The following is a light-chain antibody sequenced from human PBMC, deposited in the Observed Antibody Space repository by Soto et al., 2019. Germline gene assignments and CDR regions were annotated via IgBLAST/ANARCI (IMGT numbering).Light chain of an antibody. CDR2: DAS. J-gene: IGKJ1*01. CDR1: QSISSW. V-gene: IGKV1-5*01. Sequence: DIEMTQSPSTLSASVGDRVTITCRASQSISSWLAWYQQKPGKAPKLLIYDASSRASGVPYRFSGSGSGTDFTLTISSLQPDDFATYYCQQYNSYPWTFGQGTKVEIK. CDR3: QQYNSYPWT.